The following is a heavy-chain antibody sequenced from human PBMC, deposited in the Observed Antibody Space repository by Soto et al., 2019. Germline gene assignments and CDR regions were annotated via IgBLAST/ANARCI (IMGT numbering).Heavy chain of an antibody. CDR1: GYKFGSAW. CDR2: IKPGTSDI. CDR3: ARQLSHICDS. V-gene: IGHV5-51*01. Sequence: PGESLKISCKGVGYKFGSAWIGWVRQMPGKGLERMGIIKPGTSDIRYSPSCRGHVTISADEAVSTAYLQWSSLKASDTAMYYCARQLSHICDSWGQGTLVTVSS. J-gene: IGHJ4*02. D-gene: IGHD3-3*02.